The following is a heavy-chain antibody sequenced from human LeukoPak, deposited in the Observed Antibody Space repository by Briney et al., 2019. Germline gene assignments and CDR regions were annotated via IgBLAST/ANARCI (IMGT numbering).Heavy chain of an antibody. CDR3: ARGEGDCSGGGCYYYFDY. CDR1: SGSISSYY. Sequence: SETLSLTCTVSSGSISSYYWSWIRQPPGKGLDWIGYIYYSGSTNYNPSLKSRVTISVDTSKNQFSLKLSSVTAADTAVYYCARGEGDCSGGGCYYYFDYWGQGTLVTVSS. V-gene: IGHV4-59*01. J-gene: IGHJ4*02. D-gene: IGHD2-15*01. CDR2: IYYSGST.